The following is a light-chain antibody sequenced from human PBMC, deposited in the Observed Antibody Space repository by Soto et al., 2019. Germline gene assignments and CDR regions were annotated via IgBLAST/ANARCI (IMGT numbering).Light chain of an antibody. Sequence: QSALTQPASVSGSPGQSITISCTGTSSDVGGYNYVSWYQQYPGKAPKLTIYDVSNRPSGISNRFSGSKSGNTASLTISGLQAEDEADYYCSSYTSSSTLYVFGTGTKLTVL. CDR2: DVS. J-gene: IGLJ1*01. V-gene: IGLV2-14*01. CDR1: SSDVGGYNY. CDR3: SSYTSSSTLYV.